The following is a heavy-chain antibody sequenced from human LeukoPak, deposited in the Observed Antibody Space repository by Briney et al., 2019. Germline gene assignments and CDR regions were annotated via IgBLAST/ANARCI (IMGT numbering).Heavy chain of an antibody. V-gene: IGHV6-1*01. Sequence: SQTLSHTCAISGDSVSNNSAAWNWIRQSPSRGLEWLGRTYYRSKWYNDYPVSVKSRITINPDTSKNQFSLQLKSVTPEDTAVYYCARALAREGYYFDYWDQGTLVTVSS. CDR3: ARALAREGYYFDY. CDR2: TYYRSKWYN. CDR1: GDSVSNNSAA. D-gene: IGHD3-16*01. J-gene: IGHJ4*02.